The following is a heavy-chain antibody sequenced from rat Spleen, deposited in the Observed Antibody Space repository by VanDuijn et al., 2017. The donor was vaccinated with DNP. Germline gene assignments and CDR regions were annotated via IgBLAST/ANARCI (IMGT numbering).Heavy chain of an antibody. CDR1: GFTFSDYN. J-gene: IGHJ2*01. CDR2: ITSSGGST. Sequence: EGQLVESGGGVVQPGRSLKLSCVASGFTFSDYNMAWVRQVPGKGLEWVASITSSGGSTYYPDSVKGRFTISRDNAKNTLYLQMNSLRSEDTATYYCTRGGTYYFDYWCQGVMVTVSS. V-gene: IGHV5-27*01. CDR3: TRGGTYYFDY.